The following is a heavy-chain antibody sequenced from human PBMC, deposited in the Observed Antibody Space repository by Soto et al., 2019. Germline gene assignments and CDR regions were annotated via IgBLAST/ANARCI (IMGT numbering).Heavy chain of an antibody. CDR3: ARGGRPGHINDILTPFDY. Sequence: GASVKVSCKXSGYTFTSYDINWVRQATGQGLEWMGWMNPNGGNTGYAQKFQGRVTMTRNTSISTAYMELSSLRSEDTAVYYCARGGRPGHINDILTPFDYWGQGTLVTVSS. D-gene: IGHD3-9*01. CDR2: MNPNGGNT. CDR1: GYTFTSYD. V-gene: IGHV1-8*01. J-gene: IGHJ4*02.